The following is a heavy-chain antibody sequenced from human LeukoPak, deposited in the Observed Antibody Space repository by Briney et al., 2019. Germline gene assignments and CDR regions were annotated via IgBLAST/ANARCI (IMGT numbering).Heavy chain of an antibody. Sequence: GSLRLSFEAPGLPFGSFALTWVRQGSGKGLEWVSVISATGTSAYYEDSVRGRFTISRDNSRNTLYLHMNSLRAEDTAVYYCAKAVNYDFLVYDYYHMDVWGKGTTVTVSS. CDR1: GLPFGSFA. D-gene: IGHD3-3*01. V-gene: IGHV3-23*01. CDR3: AKAVNYDFLVYDYYHMDV. CDR2: ISATGTSA. J-gene: IGHJ6*03.